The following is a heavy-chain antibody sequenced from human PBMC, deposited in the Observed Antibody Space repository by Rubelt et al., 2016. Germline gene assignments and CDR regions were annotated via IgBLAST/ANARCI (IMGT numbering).Heavy chain of an antibody. CDR1: GGSISSYY. D-gene: IGHD2-15*01. CDR3: ARGFRYCSGGSGYSRWFDP. J-gene: IGHJ5*02. Sequence: QVQLQESGPGLVKPSETLSLTCTVSGGSISSYYWSWIRQPPGKGLEWIGYIYYSGSTNYNPSLKGRVAISVDTSKNQFSLKLGSVTAADTAVYYCARGFRYCSGGSGYSRWFDPWGQGTLVTVSS. CDR2: IYYSGST. V-gene: IGHV4-59*01.